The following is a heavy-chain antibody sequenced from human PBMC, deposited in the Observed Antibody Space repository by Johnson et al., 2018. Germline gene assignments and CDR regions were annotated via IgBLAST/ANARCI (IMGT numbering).Heavy chain of an antibody. Sequence: QVQLVESGAEVRKSGASXKVSCSFSGFTITSYGIHWVQQSPGHGLEWMGWINPGNGSPSYAKKFQARFTMTRDLSTTPAYTDLSSLTSEDMAGYYYATLYFSGGSCYWYYYYYYYGMDVWGQGTTVTVSS. J-gene: IGHJ6*02. D-gene: IGHD2-15*01. V-gene: IGHV1-38-4*01. CDR1: GFTITSYG. CDR2: INPGNGSP. CDR3: ATLYFSGGSCYWYYYYYYYGMDV.